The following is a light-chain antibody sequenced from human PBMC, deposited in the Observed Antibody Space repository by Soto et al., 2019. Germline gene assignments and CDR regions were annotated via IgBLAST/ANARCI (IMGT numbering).Light chain of an antibody. CDR2: GAS. Sequence: DIQVTQSPVSLSASVGDRVTITCRTSQGISTYLNWYQQKAGDAPRLLISGASDLENGVPSRFPGSGSGAFFTLTINTLRPEDFATYYCQQAYITPYTFGQGTKLEI. CDR1: QGISTY. V-gene: IGKV1-39*01. J-gene: IGKJ2*01. CDR3: QQAYITPYT.